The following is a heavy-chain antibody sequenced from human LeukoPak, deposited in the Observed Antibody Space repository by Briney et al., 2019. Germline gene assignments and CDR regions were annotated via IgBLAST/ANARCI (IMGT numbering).Heavy chain of an antibody. CDR2: ISAYNGNT. CDR1: GGTFSSYD. Sequence: ASVKVSCKASGGTFSSYDISWVRQAPGQGLEWMGWISAYNGNTNYAQKLQGRVTMTTDTSTSTAYMELRSLRSDDTAVYYCARVVGATDYYYYYMDVWGKGTTVTVSS. J-gene: IGHJ6*03. D-gene: IGHD1-26*01. V-gene: IGHV1-18*01. CDR3: ARVVGATDYYYYYMDV.